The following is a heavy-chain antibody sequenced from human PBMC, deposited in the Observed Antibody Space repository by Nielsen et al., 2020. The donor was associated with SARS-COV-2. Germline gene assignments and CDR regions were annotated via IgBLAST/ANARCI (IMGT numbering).Heavy chain of an antibody. CDR2: INAGNGNT. CDR1: GYMFTTYT. CDR3: ARDLKLVGAIRGDSPDAFDI. Sequence: ASVKVSCKASGYMFTTYTIHWVRQAPGQRLEWMGWINAGNGNTKSSQKFQGRVTITRDTSASTAYMELSSLRSEDTAVYYCARDLKLVGAIRGDSPDAFDIWGQGTMVTVSS. J-gene: IGHJ3*02. D-gene: IGHD1-26*01. V-gene: IGHV1-3*01.